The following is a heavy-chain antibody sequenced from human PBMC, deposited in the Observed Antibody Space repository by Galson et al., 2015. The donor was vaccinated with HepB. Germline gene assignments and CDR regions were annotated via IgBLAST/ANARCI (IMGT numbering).Heavy chain of an antibody. CDR3: ASPGARDCSSTSCYGGDAFDI. CDR1: GYSFTSYW. J-gene: IGHJ3*02. D-gene: IGHD2-2*01. CDR2: IDPSDSYT. Sequence: QSGAEVKKPGESLRISCKGSGYSFTSYWISWVRQMPGKGLEWMGRIDPSDSYTNYSPSFQGHVTISADKSISTAYLQWSSLEASDTAMYYCASPGARDCSSTSCYGGDAFDIWGKGTMVTVSS. V-gene: IGHV5-10-1*01.